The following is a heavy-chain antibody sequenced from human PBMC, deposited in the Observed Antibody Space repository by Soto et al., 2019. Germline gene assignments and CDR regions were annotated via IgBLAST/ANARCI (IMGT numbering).Heavy chain of an antibody. CDR1: GFTFDDYA. V-gene: IGHV3-9*01. CDR2: ISWNSGSI. Sequence: GGSLRLSCAASGFTFDDYAMHWVRQAPGKGLEWVSGISWNSGSIGYADSVKGRFTISRDNAKNSLYLQMNSLRAEDTALYYCAKDIDSSTSCAHYWGQGTLVTVS. J-gene: IGHJ4*02. CDR3: AKDIDSSTSCAHY. D-gene: IGHD2-2*01.